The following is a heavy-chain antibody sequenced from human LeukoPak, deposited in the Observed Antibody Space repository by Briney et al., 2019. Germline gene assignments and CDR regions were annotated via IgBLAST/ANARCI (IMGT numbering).Heavy chain of an antibody. CDR3: ARLYGDWFDP. CDR1: GYTFTNYN. Sequence: GGSLRLSCAASGYTFTNYNMNWVRQAPGKGLEWISYISGGSGTIYYADSVRGRFTVSRDNAKDSLWLQMDSLRVEDTAVYFCARLYGDWFDPWGPGTLVTVSS. V-gene: IGHV3-48*01. CDR2: ISGGSGTI. D-gene: IGHD4-17*01. J-gene: IGHJ5*02.